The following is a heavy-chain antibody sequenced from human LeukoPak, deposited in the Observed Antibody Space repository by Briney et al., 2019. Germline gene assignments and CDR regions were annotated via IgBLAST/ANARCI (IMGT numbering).Heavy chain of an antibody. CDR1: GFMFEHYA. Sequence: GGSLRLSCAGSGFMFEHYAMNWVRQAPGRGLEWVSVITGIGGGTYYAESVEGRFTVSRDNSKNTVYLQMNSLRADDTAVYYCAKDGGSTLPYYVDWWGKGTMVTVAS. CDR3: AKDGGSTLPYYVDW. J-gene: IGHJ4*02. CDR2: ITGIGGGT. D-gene: IGHD1-26*01. V-gene: IGHV3-23*01.